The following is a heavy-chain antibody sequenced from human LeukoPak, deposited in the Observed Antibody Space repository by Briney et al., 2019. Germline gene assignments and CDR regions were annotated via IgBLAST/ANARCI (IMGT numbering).Heavy chain of an antibody. CDR1: GFIFTTYA. D-gene: IGHD3-16*02. V-gene: IGHV3-30*03. CDR3: TRPAPTGGIVYGFHI. J-gene: IGHJ3*02. Sequence: GGPLRLSCAASGFIFTTYAMHWVRQAPGKGLEWVAIISYDGNYRNYADSVKGRFIISRDNSKNTLYLQMNSLGAEDTAVYYCTRPAPTGGIVYGFHIWGQGTMVTVSS. CDR2: ISYDGNYR.